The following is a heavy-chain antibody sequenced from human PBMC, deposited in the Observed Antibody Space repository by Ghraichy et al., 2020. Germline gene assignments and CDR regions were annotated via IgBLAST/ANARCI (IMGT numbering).Heavy chain of an antibody. J-gene: IGHJ6*02. V-gene: IGHV3-33*08. CDR2: MWFDGSNQ. CDR3: ARDSASSWRSYNGLDV. Sequence: GGSLRLSCTASGFIFSSYGMHWVRQAPGKGLEWVAVMWFDGSNQNYGDSVKSRFTISRDNPKNTLYLQMNSLRAEDTAVYYCARDSASSWRSYNGLDVWGQGTTVTVSS. D-gene: IGHD6-13*01. CDR1: GFIFSSYG.